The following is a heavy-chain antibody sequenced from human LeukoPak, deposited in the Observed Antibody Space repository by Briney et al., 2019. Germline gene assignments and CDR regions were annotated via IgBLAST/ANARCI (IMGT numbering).Heavy chain of an antibody. D-gene: IGHD4-23*01. CDR2: VYHSGST. V-gene: IGHV4-59*02. CDR1: GGSVSSYY. Sequence: PSETLSLTCTVSGGSVSSYYWSWLRQPPGKGLEWIGYVYHSGSTNYNPALKSRVTISLDTSENKFALKLSSVTAAATAVYYCAREANSPTARYLYFDLEGRGTLVTVSS. J-gene: IGHJ2*01. CDR3: AREANSPTARYLYFDL.